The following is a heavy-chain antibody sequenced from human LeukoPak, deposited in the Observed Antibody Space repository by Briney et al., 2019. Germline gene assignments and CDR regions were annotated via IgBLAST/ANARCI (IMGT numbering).Heavy chain of an antibody. Sequence: SETLSLTCTVSGGSISSYYWSWIRQPAGKGLEWIGRIYTSGSTNYNPSLKSRATMSVDTSKNQFSLKLSSVTAADTAVYYCARDSYDILTGYYPFDYWGQGTLVTVSS. V-gene: IGHV4-4*07. CDR2: IYTSGST. J-gene: IGHJ4*02. CDR1: GGSISSYY. D-gene: IGHD3-9*01. CDR3: ARDSYDILTGYYPFDY.